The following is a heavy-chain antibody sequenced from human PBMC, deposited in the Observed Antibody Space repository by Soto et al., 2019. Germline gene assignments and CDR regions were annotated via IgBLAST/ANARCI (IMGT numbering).Heavy chain of an antibody. D-gene: IGHD2-2*01. CDR3: ARGHIVPAAIAFDP. CDR2: IYYSGST. Sequence: SETLSLTCTVSGGSISSSSYYWGWIRQPPGKGLEWIGSIYYSGSTYYNPSLKSRVTISVDTSKNQFSLKLSSVTAADTAVYYCARGHIVPAAIAFDPWGQGTLVTVSS. CDR1: GGSISSSSYY. J-gene: IGHJ5*02. V-gene: IGHV4-39*01.